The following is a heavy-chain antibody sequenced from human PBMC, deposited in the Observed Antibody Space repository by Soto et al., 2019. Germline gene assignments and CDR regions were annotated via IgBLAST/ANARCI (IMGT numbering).Heavy chain of an antibody. CDR3: AREGSSNWFDP. Sequence: ASVEVYCKASGYTFTSYGISWVRQAPGQGLEWMGWISAYNGNTNYAQKLKGKVTMTTDTSTSTAYMELRSLRSDDTAVYYCAREGSSNWFDPWGQGTLVTVSS. CDR1: GYTFTSYG. J-gene: IGHJ5*02. CDR2: ISAYNGNT. D-gene: IGHD6-6*01. V-gene: IGHV1-18*04.